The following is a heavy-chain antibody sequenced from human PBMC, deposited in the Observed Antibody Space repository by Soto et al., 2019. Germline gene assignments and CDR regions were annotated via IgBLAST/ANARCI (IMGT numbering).Heavy chain of an antibody. Sequence: ASVKVSCKASGYTFTGYYMHWVRQAHGQGLEWMGWINPNSGGTNYAQKFQGWVTMTRDTSISTAYMELSRLRSDDTAVYYCAREGYCSSTSCFYFGMDVWGQGTTVTSP. CDR2: INPNSGGT. CDR3: AREGYCSSTSCFYFGMDV. D-gene: IGHD2-2*01. CDR1: GYTFTGYY. J-gene: IGHJ6*02. V-gene: IGHV1-2*04.